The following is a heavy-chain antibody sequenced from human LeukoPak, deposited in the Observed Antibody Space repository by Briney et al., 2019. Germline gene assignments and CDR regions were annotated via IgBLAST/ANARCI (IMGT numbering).Heavy chain of an antibody. V-gene: IGHV3-23*01. CDR1: GFTFSSYA. CDR2: ISGSGGST. Sequence: PGGSLRLSCAASGFTFSSYAMSWVRQAPGKGLEWVSAISGSGGSTYYADSVKGRFTISRDNSKNTLYLQMNSLRAEDTAVYSCAKDPGGLTPPWEYFDYWGQGTLVTVSS. D-gene: IGHD1-26*01. J-gene: IGHJ4*02. CDR3: AKDPGGLTPPWEYFDY.